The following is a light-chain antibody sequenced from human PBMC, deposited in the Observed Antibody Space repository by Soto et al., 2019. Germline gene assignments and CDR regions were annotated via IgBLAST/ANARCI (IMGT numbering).Light chain of an antibody. Sequence: ELVLTQSPGTLSLSPGERATLSCRASQTVNNNYLAWYQQIPGQAPRLLISGASGRATGTPDRFSGSASGTDFTLTISSLEPEDSAIYYCQQRNIWPPVTFGQGTRLEIK. V-gene: IGKV3D-20*02. CDR3: QQRNIWPPVT. CDR2: GAS. J-gene: IGKJ5*01. CDR1: QTVNNNY.